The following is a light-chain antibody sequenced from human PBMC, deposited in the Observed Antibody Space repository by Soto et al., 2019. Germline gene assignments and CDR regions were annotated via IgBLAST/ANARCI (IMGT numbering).Light chain of an antibody. CDR2: GVS. CDR3: QQYDRSPIT. V-gene: IGKV3-20*01. CDR1: QSISSNR. Sequence: EIVLTQSRGTLSLSPGERATLYCGASQSISSNRFAWFQEKPGQAPSLLIYGVSSRATGIPDRFSGSGSGTDFTLTISRLEPEDFGVYYCQQYDRSPITFGPGTKVDIK. J-gene: IGKJ3*01.